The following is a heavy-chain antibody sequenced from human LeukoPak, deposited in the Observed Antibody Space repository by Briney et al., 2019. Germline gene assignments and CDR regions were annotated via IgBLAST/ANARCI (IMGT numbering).Heavy chain of an antibody. CDR1: GFIVSSHY. Sequence: GGSLRLSCAASGFIVSSHYMSWVRQAPGMGLEWVSVIYFSGSTYYADSVKGRFTISRDNSKNTLYLQMNSLRAEDTAVYYCARDPGAYGDYADYWGQGTLVTVSS. CDR3: ARDPGAYGDYADY. D-gene: IGHD4-17*01. V-gene: IGHV3-66*03. CDR2: IYFSGST. J-gene: IGHJ4*02.